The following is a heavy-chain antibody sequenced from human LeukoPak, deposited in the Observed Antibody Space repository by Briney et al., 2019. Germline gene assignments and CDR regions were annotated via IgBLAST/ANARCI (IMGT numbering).Heavy chain of an antibody. CDR3: AREGMTTVTTGELLGI. CDR1: GGTFSSYA. Sequence: SVKVSCKASGGTFSSYAISWVRQAPGQGLEWMGGIMPIFGTANYAQKFQGRVTITADKSTSTAYMELSSLRSEDTAVYYCAREGMTTVTTGELLGIWGQGTMVTVSS. CDR2: IMPIFGTA. J-gene: IGHJ3*02. D-gene: IGHD4-17*01. V-gene: IGHV1-69*06.